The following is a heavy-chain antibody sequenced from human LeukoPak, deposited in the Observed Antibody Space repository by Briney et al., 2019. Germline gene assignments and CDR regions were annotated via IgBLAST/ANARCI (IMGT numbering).Heavy chain of an antibody. Sequence: GESLKISCKGSGYSFTSYWIGWVRQMPGKGLEWMGIIYPGDSDTRYSPSFQGQVTISADKSISTAYLQWNSLRAEDTAVYYCARLDILTGYRYFDYWGQGTLVTVSS. CDR1: GYSFTSYW. V-gene: IGHV5-51*01. J-gene: IGHJ4*02. D-gene: IGHD3-9*01. CDR3: ARLDILTGYRYFDY. CDR2: IYPGDSDT.